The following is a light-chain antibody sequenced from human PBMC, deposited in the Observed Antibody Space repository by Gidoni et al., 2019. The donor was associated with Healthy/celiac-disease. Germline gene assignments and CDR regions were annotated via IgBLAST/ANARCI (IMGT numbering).Light chain of an antibody. CDR3: CSYAGSSTYVV. CDR2: EGS. V-gene: IGLV2-23*01. Sequence: QPASVSGSPGPSITISCTGTSSDVGSYHLVSWYQQHPGKAPKLMIYEGSKRPSGVSNRFSGSKSGNTASLTISGLQAEDEADYYCCSYAGSSTYVVFGGGTKLTVL. J-gene: IGLJ2*01. CDR1: SSDVGSYHL.